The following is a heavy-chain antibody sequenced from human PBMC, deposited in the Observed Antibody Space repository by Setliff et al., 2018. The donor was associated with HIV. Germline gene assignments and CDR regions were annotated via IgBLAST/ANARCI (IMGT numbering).Heavy chain of an antibody. V-gene: IGHV3-48*03. J-gene: IGHJ3*02. CDR3: ARGPTRLDSGGYYSSACDI. Sequence: PGGSLRLSCVASGFTFNTYEMNWVRQAPGKGLEWVSHIGSSGTSIYYADSVKGRFTSSRDNAKNSLYLQMNSLRAEDTAVYFCARGPTRLDSGGYYSSACDIWGQGTMVTVSS. D-gene: IGHD3-22*01. CDR2: IGSSGTSI. CDR1: GFTFNTYE.